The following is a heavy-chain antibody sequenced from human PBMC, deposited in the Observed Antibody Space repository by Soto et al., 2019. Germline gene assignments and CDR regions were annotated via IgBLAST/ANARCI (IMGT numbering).Heavy chain of an antibody. CDR3: ARTDGDYVSYYYGMDV. J-gene: IGHJ6*02. CDR2: IIPIFGTA. V-gene: IGHV1-69*13. Sequence: GASVKVCCKASGGTFSSYAISWVRQAPGQGLEWMGGIIPIFGTANYAQKFQGRVTITADESTSTAYMELSSLRSEDTAVYYCARTDGDYVSYYYGMDVWGQGTTVTVSS. CDR1: GGTFSSYA. D-gene: IGHD4-17*01.